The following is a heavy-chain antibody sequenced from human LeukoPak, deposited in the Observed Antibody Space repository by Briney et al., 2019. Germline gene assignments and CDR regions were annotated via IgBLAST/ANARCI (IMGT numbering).Heavy chain of an antibody. J-gene: IGHJ4*02. D-gene: IGHD2-21*02. CDR1: GYTFTSYA. CDR3: ARGGSRVVTYGNFDY. Sequence: RASVKVSCKPSGYTFTSYALSWVRQAPGQGLEWMGWISTYSGNTNYAQKLQGRITMTIETSTSTAYMELRSLRSDDTAVYYCARGGSRVVTYGNFDYWGRGTLVTVSS. V-gene: IGHV1-18*01. CDR2: ISTYSGNT.